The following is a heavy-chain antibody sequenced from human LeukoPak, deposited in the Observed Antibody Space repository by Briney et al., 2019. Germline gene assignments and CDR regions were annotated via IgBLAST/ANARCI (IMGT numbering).Heavy chain of an antibody. D-gene: IGHD3-22*01. CDR3: AKSRWGYYDCGES. CDR2: IKQDGSEN. V-gene: IGHV3-7*03. J-gene: IGHJ5*02. Sequence: GGSLRLSCAASGFTFNDYWMNWVRQAPGKGLEWVANIKQDGSENYYVDSVKGRFTISRDNANNSLYLQMNSLRADDTAVYYCAKSRWGYYDCGESWGQGTLVTVSS. CDR1: GFTFNDYW.